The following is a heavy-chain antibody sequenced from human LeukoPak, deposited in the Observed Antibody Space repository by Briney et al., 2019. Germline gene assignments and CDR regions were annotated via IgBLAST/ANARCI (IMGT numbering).Heavy chain of an antibody. CDR2: INPNSEGT. J-gene: IGHJ4*02. D-gene: IGHD3-22*01. V-gene: IGHV1-2*06. CDR3: ARENEVITMIVVATFDS. CDR1: GYTFSEHY. Sequence: SVKVSCKASGYTFSEHYMHWVRQAPGQGLEWMGRINPNSEGTKYAQKFQGRVTMTSDTSAITVYMELSRLRSDNTAVYYCARENEVITMIVVATFDSWGQGTLVTVSS.